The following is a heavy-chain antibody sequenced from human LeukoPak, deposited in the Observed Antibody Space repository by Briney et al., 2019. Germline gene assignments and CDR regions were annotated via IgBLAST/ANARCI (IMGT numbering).Heavy chain of an antibody. CDR3: AKGDGRSSSSFDY. CDR2: ISGSGGST. D-gene: IGHD6-13*01. J-gene: IGHJ4*02. V-gene: IGHV3-23*01. CDR1: GFTFSSYS. Sequence: GGSLRLSCAASGFTFSSYSMNWVRQAPGKGLEWVSAISGSGGSTYYADSVKGRFTISRDNSKNTLYLQMNSLRAEDTAVYYCAKGDGRSSSSFDYWGQGTLVTVSS.